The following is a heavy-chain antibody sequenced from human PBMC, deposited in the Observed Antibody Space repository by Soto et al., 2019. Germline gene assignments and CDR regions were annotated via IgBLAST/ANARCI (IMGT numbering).Heavy chain of an antibody. CDR1: GITFSDYD. J-gene: IGHJ6*02. Sequence: PGGSPRLSCEASGITFSDYDMHWVRQAPGKGLEWVSVIGPTGDTSYAGSVKGRFTISRENAKNSVYLQINSLRAGDTAVYFCARAESQGDWFDYGMDVWGQGTTVTVCS. CDR2: IGPTGDT. D-gene: IGHD3-9*01. V-gene: IGHV3-13*01. CDR3: ARAESQGDWFDYGMDV.